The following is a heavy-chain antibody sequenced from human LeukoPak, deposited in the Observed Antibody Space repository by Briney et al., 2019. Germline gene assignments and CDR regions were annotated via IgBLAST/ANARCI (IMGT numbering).Heavy chain of an antibody. V-gene: IGHV4-31*03. CDR3: ARDSDYYGSGSHFDY. J-gene: IGHJ4*02. D-gene: IGHD3-10*01. Sequence: SETLSLTCTVSGGSISSGGYYWSWIRQQPGKGLEWIGYIYYSGSTYYNPSLKSRFTITVDTSKNEFSLKLNYVTAADTAVYYCARDSDYYGSGSHFDYWGQGTLVTVSS. CDR2: IYYSGST. CDR1: GGSISSGGYY.